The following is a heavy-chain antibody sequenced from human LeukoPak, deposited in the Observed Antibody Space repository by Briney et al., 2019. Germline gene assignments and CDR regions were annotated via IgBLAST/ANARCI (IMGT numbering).Heavy chain of an antibody. CDR2: ISSSGSTI. D-gene: IGHD3-10*02. J-gene: IGHJ6*04. CDR1: GFTFSSYE. CDR3: AELGITMIGGV. V-gene: IGHV3-48*03. Sequence: GGSLRLSCVASGFTFSSYETNWVRQAPGKGLEWVSYISSSGSTIYYADSVKGRFTISRDNAKNSLYLQMNSLRAEDTAVYYCAELGITMIGGVWGKGTTVTISS.